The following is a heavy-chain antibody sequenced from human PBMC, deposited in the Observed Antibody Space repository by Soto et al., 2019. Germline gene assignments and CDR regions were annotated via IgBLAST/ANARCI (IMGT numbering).Heavy chain of an antibody. CDR3: ARAPLRYFDKYYYYGMDV. Sequence: SVKVSCKASGGTFSSYAISWVRQAPGQGLEWMGGIIPIFGTANYAQKFQGRVTITADESTSTAYMELSSLRSEDTAVYYCARAPLRYFDKYYYYGMDVWGQGTTVTVSS. CDR1: GGTFSSYA. D-gene: IGHD3-9*01. J-gene: IGHJ6*02. CDR2: IIPIFGTA. V-gene: IGHV1-69*13.